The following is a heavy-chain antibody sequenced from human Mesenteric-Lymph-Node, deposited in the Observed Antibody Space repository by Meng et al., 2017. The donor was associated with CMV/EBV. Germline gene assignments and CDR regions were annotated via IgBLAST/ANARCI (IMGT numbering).Heavy chain of an antibody. V-gene: IGHV1-3*01. CDR2: INAGNGNT. Sequence: SCEASGYTFTSYAMHWVRQAPGQRLEWMGWINAGNGNTKYSQKFQGRVTITRDTSASTAYMELSSLRSEDTAVYYCARSPGTISGGYWGQGTLVTVSS. J-gene: IGHJ4*02. D-gene: IGHD3-3*01. CDR3: ARSPGTISGGY. CDR1: GYTFTSYA.